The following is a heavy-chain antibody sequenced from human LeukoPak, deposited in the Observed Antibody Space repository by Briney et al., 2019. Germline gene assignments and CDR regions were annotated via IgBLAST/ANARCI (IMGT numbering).Heavy chain of an antibody. CDR2: MNPNSGNT. J-gene: IGHJ6*03. CDR1: GYTFTSYD. D-gene: IGHD2-2*01. V-gene: IGHV1-8*01. CDR3: ARAPPNIRYCSSTSCRRGYYYYYMDV. Sequence: ASVKVSCKASGYTFTSYDINWVRQATGQGLEWMGWMNPNSGNTGYAQKFQGRVTMTRNTSISTAYMELSSLRSEDTAVYYCARAPPNIRYCSSTSCRRGYYYYYMDVWGKGTTVTISS.